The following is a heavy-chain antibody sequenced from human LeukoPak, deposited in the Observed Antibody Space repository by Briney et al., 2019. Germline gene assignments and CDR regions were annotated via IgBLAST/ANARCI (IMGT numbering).Heavy chain of an antibody. J-gene: IGHJ6*04. CDR1: GFTFSSYE. V-gene: IGHV3-48*03. Sequence: GGSLRLSCAASGFTFSSYEMSWVRQTPGTGLEWVAYISNSGSTIYYTDSVKGRFTISRDNAKNSLYLQMNSLRAEDTAVYYCAELGITMIGGVWGKGTTVTISS. CDR2: ISNSGSTI. CDR3: AELGITMIGGV. D-gene: IGHD3-10*02.